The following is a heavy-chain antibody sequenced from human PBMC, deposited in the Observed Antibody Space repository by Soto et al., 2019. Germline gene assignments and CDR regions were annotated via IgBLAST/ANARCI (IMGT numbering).Heavy chain of an antibody. D-gene: IGHD5-12*01. Sequence: GGSLRLSCAASGFTFSSYGMHWVRQAPGMGLEWVAVISYDGSNKYYADSVKGRFTISRDNSKNTLYLQMNSLRAEDTAVYYCARTLKRWLHLDAFDIRGQGTMVTVSS. J-gene: IGHJ3*02. CDR1: GFTFSSYG. CDR3: ARTLKRWLHLDAFDI. CDR2: ISYDGSNK. V-gene: IGHV3-30*03.